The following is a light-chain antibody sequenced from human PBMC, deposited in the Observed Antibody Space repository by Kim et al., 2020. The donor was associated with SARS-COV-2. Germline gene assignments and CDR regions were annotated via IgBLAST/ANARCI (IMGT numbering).Light chain of an antibody. CDR1: QSVSSSY. V-gene: IGKV3-20*01. CDR2: GAS. Sequence: EIVLTQSPGTLSLSPGERATPSCRASQSVSSSYLAWYQQKPGQAPRLLIYGASSRATGIPDRFSGSGSGTDFTLTISRLEPEDVAVYYCQQYGSSPWTFGQGTKVDIK. J-gene: IGKJ1*01. CDR3: QQYGSSPWT.